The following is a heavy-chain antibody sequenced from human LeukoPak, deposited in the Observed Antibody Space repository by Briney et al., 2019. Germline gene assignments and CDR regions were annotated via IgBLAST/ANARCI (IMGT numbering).Heavy chain of an antibody. V-gene: IGHV4-39*02. J-gene: IGHJ4*02. D-gene: IGHD2-2*01. CDR1: GDSISSSSYY. Sequence: SETLSLTCTVSGDSISSSSYYWGWIRQPPGKGLEWIGSIYYSGSTYYNPSLKSRVTISVDTSKNQFSLKLSSVTAADTAVYYCAREIVVVPAAYDYWGQGTLVTVSS. CDR2: IYYSGST. CDR3: AREIVVVPAAYDY.